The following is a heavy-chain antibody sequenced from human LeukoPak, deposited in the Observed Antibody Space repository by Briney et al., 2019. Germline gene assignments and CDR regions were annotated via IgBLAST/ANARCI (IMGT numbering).Heavy chain of an antibody. CDR2: IWYDGSNK. Sequence: GGSLRLSCAASGFTFSSYGMHWVRQTPGKGLEWVAVIWYDGSNKYYADSVKGRFTISRGNSENTLYLQMNSLRAEDTSMYYCARGGAAAAMTFDYWGQGTLVTVSS. CDR1: GFTFSSYG. CDR3: ARGGAAAAMTFDY. V-gene: IGHV3-33*01. J-gene: IGHJ4*02. D-gene: IGHD6-13*01.